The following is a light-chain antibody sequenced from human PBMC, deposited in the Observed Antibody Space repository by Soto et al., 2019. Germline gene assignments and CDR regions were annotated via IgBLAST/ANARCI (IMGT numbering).Light chain of an antibody. CDR1: QSVLYSSNNKNY. Sequence: IVMTPSPDSLAVSLGERATINCKSSQSVLYSSNNKNYLAWYQQKPGQPPKLLIYWASTRESGVPARFSGSGSGTEFTLTISSLQPDDFGRYYCQQYYDYPWTFGQGTKVDIK. CDR2: WAS. J-gene: IGKJ1*01. CDR3: QQYYDYPWT. V-gene: IGKV4-1*01.